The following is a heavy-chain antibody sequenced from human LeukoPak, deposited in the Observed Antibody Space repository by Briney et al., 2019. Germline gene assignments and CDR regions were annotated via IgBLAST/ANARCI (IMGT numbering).Heavy chain of an antibody. CDR2: INPNSGGT. V-gene: IGHV1-2*02. CDR1: GGTFSSYA. D-gene: IGHD2-15*01. CDR3: ARDSGYCSGGSCWYFDF. Sequence: ASVKVSCKASGGTFSSYAISWVRQAPGQGLEWMGWINPNSGGTNYAQKFQGRVTMTRDTSISTAYMELSRLRSDDTAVYYCARDSGYCSGGSCWYFDFWGQGTLVTVSA. J-gene: IGHJ4*02.